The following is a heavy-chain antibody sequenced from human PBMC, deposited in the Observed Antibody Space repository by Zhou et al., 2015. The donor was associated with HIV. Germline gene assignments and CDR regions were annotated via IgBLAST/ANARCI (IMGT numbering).Heavy chain of an antibody. D-gene: IGHD1-14*01. CDR1: GGTFSSYA. J-gene: IGHJ4*02. CDR2: MNPNSGNT. Sequence: QVQLVQSGAEVKKPGSSVKVSCKASGGTFSSYAISWVRQAPGQGLEWMGWMNPNSGNTGYAQKFQGRVTMTRNTSISTAYMELSSLRSEDTAVYYCARGRKLGDYWGQGTLVTVSS. CDR3: ARGRKLGDY. V-gene: IGHV1-8*02.